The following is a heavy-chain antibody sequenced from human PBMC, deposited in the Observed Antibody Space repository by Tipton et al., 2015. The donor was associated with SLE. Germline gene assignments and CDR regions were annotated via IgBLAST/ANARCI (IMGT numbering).Heavy chain of an antibody. J-gene: IGHJ6*02. Sequence: SLRLSCVASGFTFNNYWMNWVRQAPGKGLVWVSRITSDGSTTADADFVRGRFTISRDNAKKTVYLQMNSLRAEDTALYYCARDLEQALPDYYGMDVWGQGTTVTVSS. CDR2: ITSDGSTT. CDR3: ARDLEQALPDYYGMDV. V-gene: IGHV3-74*01. D-gene: IGHD1-26*01. CDR1: GFTFNNYW.